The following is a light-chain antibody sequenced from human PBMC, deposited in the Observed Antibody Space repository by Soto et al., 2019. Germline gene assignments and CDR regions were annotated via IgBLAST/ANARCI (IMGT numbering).Light chain of an antibody. CDR2: EVI. CDR1: SSDVGGYKF. Sequence: QSALTQPPSASGSPGQSVTISCTGTSSDVGGYKFVSWYQQHPGKAPKLIIYEVIERPSGVPDRFSGSKSGNTASLTVSGLQAEDEGDYYCSSYGGSNNLVFGGGTKVTVL. V-gene: IGLV2-8*01. CDR3: SSYGGSNNLV. J-gene: IGLJ2*01.